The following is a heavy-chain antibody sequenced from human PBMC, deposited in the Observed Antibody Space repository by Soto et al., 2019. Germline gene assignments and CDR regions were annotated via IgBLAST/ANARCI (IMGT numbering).Heavy chain of an antibody. V-gene: IGHV3-30*18. CDR2: VTYDSSQK. CDR3: GKAGGSELRYFDWPEVGV. Sequence: QVYLVESGGGVVQPWTSLRLSCTASGLSFFNYGFAWIRQAPGKGLEWVAVVTYDSSQKYYADSVKGRFTISRDNSKNTGDLQMDSLQHNDSALYYCGKAGGSELRYFDWPEVGVWGQGTLVTFSS. D-gene: IGHD3-9*01. CDR1: GLSFFNYG. J-gene: IGHJ4*02.